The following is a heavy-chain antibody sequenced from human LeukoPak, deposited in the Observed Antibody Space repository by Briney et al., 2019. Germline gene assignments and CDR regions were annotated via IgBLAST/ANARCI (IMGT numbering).Heavy chain of an antibody. V-gene: IGHV3-30-3*01. CDR3: ARDPSTAPRSTNWAANLFDP. CDR2: TSYDGSNH. Sequence: PGGSLRLSCAASGFSFSNFAMHWVRQAPGKGLEWVALTSYDGSNHFYTDSVKGRFTISRDNSKNMLYLQMDSLGPDDTAIYFCARDPSTAPRSTNWAANLFDPWGQGTLVTVSS. J-gene: IGHJ5*02. CDR1: GFSFSNFA. D-gene: IGHD6-13*01.